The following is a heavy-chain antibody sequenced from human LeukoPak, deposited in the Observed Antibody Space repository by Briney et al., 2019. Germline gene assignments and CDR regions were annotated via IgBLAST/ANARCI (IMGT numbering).Heavy chain of an antibody. J-gene: IGHJ3*01. CDR3: ARDFYHSGTNWYDVFDV. CDR2: IYSGGST. V-gene: IGHV3-53*01. D-gene: IGHD1-1*01. Sequence: GGSLRLSCAASGFTVSSNYMTWVRQAPGKGLEWVSVIYSGGSTYYADSVRGRFTISRDNSKNTVFLQMNSLRAEDTAVYYCARDFYHSGTNWYDVFDVWGQGTMVTVSS. CDR1: GFTVSSNY.